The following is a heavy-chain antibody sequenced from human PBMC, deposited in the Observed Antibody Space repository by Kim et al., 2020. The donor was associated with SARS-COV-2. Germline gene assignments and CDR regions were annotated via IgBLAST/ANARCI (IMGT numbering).Heavy chain of an antibody. CDR1: GGSFSGYY. CDR3: ARLGYNVWIAAAGPRYFDY. CDR2: INHSGST. V-gene: IGHV4-34*01. D-gene: IGHD6-13*01. Sequence: SETLSLTCAVYGGSFSGYYWSWIRQPPGKGLEWIGEINHSGSTNYNPSLKSRVTISVDTSKNQFSLKLSSVTAADTAVYYCARLGYNVWIAAAGPRYFDYWGQGTLVTVSS. J-gene: IGHJ4*02.